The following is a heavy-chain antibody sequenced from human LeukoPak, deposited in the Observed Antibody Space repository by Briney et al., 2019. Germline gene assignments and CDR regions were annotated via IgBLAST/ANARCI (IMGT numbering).Heavy chain of an antibody. CDR1: GDSISSFY. D-gene: IGHD3-22*01. J-gene: IGHJ3*01. Sequence: SETLSLTCTVSGDSISSFYWSWIRQPPGKGLEWIGYRNYNGRTYYKPSLQSRVTISVDTSNNYFSLRLTSVTAADTAVYYCARLLDNDSSGDPDTFDVWGQGTMVTVSS. V-gene: IGHV4-59*13. CDR3: ARLLDNDSSGDPDTFDV. CDR2: RNYNGRT.